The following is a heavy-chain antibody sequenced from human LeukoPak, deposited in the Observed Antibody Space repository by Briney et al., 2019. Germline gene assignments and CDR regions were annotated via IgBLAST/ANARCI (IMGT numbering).Heavy chain of an antibody. J-gene: IGHJ4*02. CDR1: GFTFSLYD. V-gene: IGHV3-30*03. Sequence: GRSLRLSCAASGFTFSLYDMHWVRQAPGKGLEWVAVISYHGNNEYYADSVKGRFTISRDNSKNTLYLQMNSPTAEDTAVYYCARCPESSGYYYELDSWGQGTRVTVSS. D-gene: IGHD3-22*01. CDR3: ARCPESSGYYYELDS. CDR2: ISYHGNNE.